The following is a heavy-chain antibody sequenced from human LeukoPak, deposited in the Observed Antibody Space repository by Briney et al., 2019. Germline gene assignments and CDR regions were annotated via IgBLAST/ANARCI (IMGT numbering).Heavy chain of an antibody. J-gene: IGHJ5*02. CDR1: GFTFSSYA. CDR3: AKDRFRPTIFGVGNWFDP. CDR2: ISGSGGST. Sequence: GSLRLSCAASGFTFSSYAMSWVRQAPGKGLEWVSAISGSGGSTYYAGSVKGRFTISRDNSKNTLYLQMNSLRAEDTAVYYCAKDRFRPTIFGVGNWFDPWGQGTLVTVSS. V-gene: IGHV3-23*01. D-gene: IGHD3-3*01.